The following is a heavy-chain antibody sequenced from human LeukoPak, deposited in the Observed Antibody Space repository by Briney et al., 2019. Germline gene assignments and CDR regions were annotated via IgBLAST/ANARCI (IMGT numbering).Heavy chain of an antibody. D-gene: IGHD2-15*01. Sequence: ASVKVSCKSSGYTFTSYGISWVRQAPGQGLEWMGWISAYNGNTNYAQKLQGRVTMTTDTSTSTAYMELRSLRSDDTAVYYCARKLGYCSGGSCYLCDYWGQGTLVTVSS. J-gene: IGHJ4*02. V-gene: IGHV1-18*01. CDR2: ISAYNGNT. CDR3: ARKLGYCSGGSCYLCDY. CDR1: GYTFTSYG.